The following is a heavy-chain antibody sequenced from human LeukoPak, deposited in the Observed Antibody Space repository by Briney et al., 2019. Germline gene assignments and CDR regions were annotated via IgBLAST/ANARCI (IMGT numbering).Heavy chain of an antibody. Sequence: PSETLSLTCTVSGGSISSGDYYWGWIRQPPGKGLEWIGSIYHSGSTYYNPSLKSRVTISVDTSKNQFSLKLSSVTAADTAVYYCARLVIVVVIIGFDYWGQGTLVTVSS. CDR2: IYHSGST. V-gene: IGHV4-39*07. CDR3: ARLVIVVVIIGFDY. J-gene: IGHJ4*02. D-gene: IGHD3-22*01. CDR1: GGSISSGDYY.